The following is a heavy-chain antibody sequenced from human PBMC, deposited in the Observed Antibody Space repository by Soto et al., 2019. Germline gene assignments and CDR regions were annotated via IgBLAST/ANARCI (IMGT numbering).Heavy chain of an antibody. Sequence: PGGSLRLSCAASGFTFSSYSMNWVRQAPGKGLEWVSYISSSSSTIYYADSVKGRFTISRDNAKNSLYLQMNSLRAEDTAVYYCARDPVLAARPVQHWGQGTLVTVSS. J-gene: IGHJ1*01. V-gene: IGHV3-48*01. CDR2: ISSSSSTI. D-gene: IGHD6-6*01. CDR1: GFTFSSYS. CDR3: ARDPVLAARPVQH.